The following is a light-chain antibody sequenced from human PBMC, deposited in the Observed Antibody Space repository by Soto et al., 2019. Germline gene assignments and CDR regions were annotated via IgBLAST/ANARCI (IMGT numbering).Light chain of an antibody. CDR1: QSVSNN. V-gene: IGKV3-15*01. CDR3: QQYNNWWT. CDR2: GAS. Sequence: EIVMTQSPATLSVSPGERATLSCRASQSVSNNLAWYQKKPGQAPRLLIYGASTRATGIPARFSGRGSGTEFTLTISSLQSEDFAFYYCQQYNNWWTFGHGTRVDIK. J-gene: IGKJ1*01.